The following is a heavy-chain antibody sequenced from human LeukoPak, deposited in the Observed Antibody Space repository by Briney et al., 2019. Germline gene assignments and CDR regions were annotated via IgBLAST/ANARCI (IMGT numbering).Heavy chain of an antibody. CDR2: ISYDGSNK. J-gene: IGHJ6*03. CDR1: GFTFSSYA. V-gene: IGHV3-30*01. D-gene: IGHD6-13*01. CDR3: ARDPAAEQEGYYYYYMDV. Sequence: GGSLRLSCAASGFTFSSYAMHWVRQAPGKGLEWVAVISYDGSNKYYADSVKGRFTISRDKSKNTLYLQMNSLRAEDTAVYYCARDPAAEQEGYYYYYMDVWGKGTTVTVSS.